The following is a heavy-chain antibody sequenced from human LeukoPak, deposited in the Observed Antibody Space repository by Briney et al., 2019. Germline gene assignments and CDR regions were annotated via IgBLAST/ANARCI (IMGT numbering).Heavy chain of an antibody. CDR2: IRYDGSYK. CDR1: GFTFRSYG. J-gene: IGHJ4*02. CDR3: ATEGGSYYVHTFDY. Sequence: GGTLGLSCAASGFTFRSYGMHWVRQAPGKGLEWVAFIRYDGSYKYCADSVKGRFTISRDNSKHTLYLQMNSLRAEDTAVYYCATEGGSYYVHTFDYWGQGTLVTVSS. D-gene: IGHD1-26*01. V-gene: IGHV3-30*02.